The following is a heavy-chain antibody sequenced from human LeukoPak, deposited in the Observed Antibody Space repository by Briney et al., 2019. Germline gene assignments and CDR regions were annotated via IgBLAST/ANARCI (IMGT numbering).Heavy chain of an antibody. J-gene: IGHJ6*03. D-gene: IGHD1-26*01. V-gene: IGHV3-21*01. Sequence: PGGSLRLSCAASGFTFTSYWMQWVRQAPGKGLEWVSSITSTSSYMYYADSVKGRFTISRDNAQNSLYLHMGSLRAEDTAVYYCARDPYSGGYGDDYYYYMDVWGKGTTVTISS. CDR2: ITSTSSYM. CDR3: ARDPYSGGYGDDYYYYMDV. CDR1: GFTFTSYW.